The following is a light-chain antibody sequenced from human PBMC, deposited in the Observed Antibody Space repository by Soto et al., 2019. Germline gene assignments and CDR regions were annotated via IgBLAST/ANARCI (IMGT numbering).Light chain of an antibody. CDR2: WAS. CDR3: QQYYSTPLT. Sequence: DIVMTQSPDFLAVSLGERATINCKSSQTVLFSSNNKNYEAWYQQKPGQPPKLLIYWASTRDSGVPDRFSGSGSGTDFTLIISSLQAEDVAVYYCQQYYSTPLTFGGGTKVEIK. CDR1: QTVLFSSNNKNY. V-gene: IGKV4-1*01. J-gene: IGKJ4*01.